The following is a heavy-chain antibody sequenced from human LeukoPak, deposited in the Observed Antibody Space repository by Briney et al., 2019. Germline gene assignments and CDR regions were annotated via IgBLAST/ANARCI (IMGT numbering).Heavy chain of an antibody. D-gene: IGHD3-10*01. J-gene: IGHJ4*02. CDR3: AKGFGELLLYYFDY. CDR2: ISGSGGST. CDR1: GFTFSSYA. V-gene: IGHV3-23*01. Sequence: GGFLRLSCAASGFTFSSYAMSWVRQAPGKGLEWVSAISGSGGSTYYADSVNGRFTISRDNSKNTLYLQMNSLRAEDTAVYYCAKGFGELLLYYFDYWGQGTLVTVSS.